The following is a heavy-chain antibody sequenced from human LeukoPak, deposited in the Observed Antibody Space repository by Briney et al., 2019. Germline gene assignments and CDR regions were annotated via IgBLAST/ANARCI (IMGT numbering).Heavy chain of an antibody. J-gene: IGHJ3*02. V-gene: IGHV3-21*05. D-gene: IGHD6-19*01. CDR2: ISSSSSYI. CDR1: VFPFISYE. Sequence: GGSLRLSCAPSVFPFISYEINGVPQAPRKGLEWVSYISSSSSYIYYADSVKGRFTISRDNAKNSLYLEMNSLRDEDTAVYYCARSVIAVAGYDAFDIWGQGTVVTVSS. CDR3: ARSVIAVAGYDAFDI.